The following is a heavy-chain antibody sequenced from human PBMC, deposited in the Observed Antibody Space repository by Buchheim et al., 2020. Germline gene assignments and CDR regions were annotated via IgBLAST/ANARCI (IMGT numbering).Heavy chain of an antibody. CDR3: ARDSDSSGYYYGWTFDM. V-gene: IGHV3-30-3*01. Sequence: QVQLVESGGGVVQPGRSLRLSCAASGFIFSTYAMHWVRQAPGKGLEWVAVISSDGSNKYYADSVKGRFTISRDNSKNTLYLQVNSLRTEDTAVYYCARDSDSSGYYYGWTFDMWGQGT. CDR2: ISSDGSNK. D-gene: IGHD3-22*01. CDR1: GFIFSTYA. J-gene: IGHJ3*02.